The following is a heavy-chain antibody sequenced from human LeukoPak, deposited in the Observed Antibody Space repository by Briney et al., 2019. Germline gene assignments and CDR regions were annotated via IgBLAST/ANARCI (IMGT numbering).Heavy chain of an antibody. CDR3: ARVVVAVAGTGELDY. CDR1: GFTFSSYS. J-gene: IGHJ4*02. V-gene: IGHV3-21*01. D-gene: IGHD6-19*01. CDR2: ISGSSTYI. Sequence: GGSLRLSCAASGFTFSSYSMNWVRQAPGKGLEWVSSISGSSTYIFYADSVKGRFTISRDNSKNTLYLQMNSLRAEDTAVYYCARVVVAVAGTGELDYWGQGTLVTVSS.